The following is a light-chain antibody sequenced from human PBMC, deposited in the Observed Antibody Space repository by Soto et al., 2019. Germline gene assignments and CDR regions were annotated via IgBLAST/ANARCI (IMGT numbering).Light chain of an antibody. CDR2: DVS. Sequence: QSARTQPASVSGSPGQSITISCTGTSSDVGGYNYVSWYQQHPGKAPKLMIYDVSNRPSGVSNRFSGSKSGNTASLTISGLQAEDEADYYCSSSTSSSPFFGTGTKVTVL. V-gene: IGLV2-14*01. J-gene: IGLJ1*01. CDR1: SSDVGGYNY. CDR3: SSSTSSSPF.